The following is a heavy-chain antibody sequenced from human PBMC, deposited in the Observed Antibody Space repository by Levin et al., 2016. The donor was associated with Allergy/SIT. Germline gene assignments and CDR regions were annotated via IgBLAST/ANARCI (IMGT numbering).Heavy chain of an antibody. V-gene: IGHV1-2*02. CDR3: AREAISTAAGTYDY. CDR2: INPNSGGT. J-gene: IGHJ4*02. D-gene: IGHD6-13*01. Sequence: ASVKVSCKASGYTFTGYYMHWVRQAPGQGLEWMGWINPNSGGTNYAQKFQGRVTMTRDTSISTAYMELSRLRSDDTAVYYCAREAISTAAGTYDYWGQGTLVTVSS. CDR1: GYTFTGYY.